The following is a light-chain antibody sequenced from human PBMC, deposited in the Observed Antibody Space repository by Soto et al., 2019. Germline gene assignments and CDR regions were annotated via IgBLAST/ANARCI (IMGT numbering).Light chain of an antibody. CDR3: QQYDNLPIT. CDR1: QSVLYSSNNKNY. J-gene: IGKJ5*01. Sequence: DIVMTQSPDSLAVSLGERATINCKSSQSVLYSSNNKNYLNWYQQKPGKAPNLLIYDASNLETGVPSRFSGSGSGTDFTFTISSLQPEDIATYYCQQYDNLPITFGQGTRLEIK. V-gene: IGKV1-33*01. CDR2: DAS.